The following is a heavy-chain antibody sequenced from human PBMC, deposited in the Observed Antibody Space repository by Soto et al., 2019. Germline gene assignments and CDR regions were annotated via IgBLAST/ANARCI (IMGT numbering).Heavy chain of an antibody. CDR2: TYYRSKWYN. CDR1: GDSVSSNSAG. J-gene: IGHJ6*02. CDR3: ARDEIVVPFYYYYGMDV. Sequence: SQTLSLTCAISGDSVSSNSAGWNWIRQSPSRGLEWLGRTYYRSKWYNEYAVSVKSRITINPDTSKNQFSLQLNSVTPEDTAVYYCARDEIVVPFYYYYGMDVWGQGTTVTVSS. D-gene: IGHD1-26*01. V-gene: IGHV6-1*01.